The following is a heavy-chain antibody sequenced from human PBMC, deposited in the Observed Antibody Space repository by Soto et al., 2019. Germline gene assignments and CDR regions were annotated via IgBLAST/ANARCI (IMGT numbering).Heavy chain of an antibody. CDR3: AKDLAYMRATIYYYGMDV. J-gene: IGHJ6*01. D-gene: IGHD1-1*01. V-gene: IGHV3-9*01. CDR1: GFSFADYA. CDR2: ISCNTDII. Sequence: EVQLVESGGGVVQPGSSLRLSCAASGFSFADYAIHWVRQAPGKGLEWVSGISCNTDIIDYADSVKGRVTISRDNGKNSLYLEMNSLRPEDTALYYCAKDLAYMRATIYYYGMDVGGQGTTVTVSS.